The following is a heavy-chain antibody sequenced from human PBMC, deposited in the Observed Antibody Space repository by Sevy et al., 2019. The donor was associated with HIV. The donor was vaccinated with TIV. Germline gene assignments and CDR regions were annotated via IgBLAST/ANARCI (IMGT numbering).Heavy chain of an antibody. CDR3: ARYPDTDCSSTSCYSVDYYYGMDV. D-gene: IGHD2-2*02. CDR2: ISYDGSNK. J-gene: IGHJ6*02. CDR1: GFTFSSYA. V-gene: IGHV3-30*04. Sequence: GGSLRLSCGASGFTFSSYAMHWVRQAPGKGLEWVAVISYDGSNKYYADSVKGRFTISRDNSKNTLYLQMNSLRDEDTAVYYCARYPDTDCSSTSCYSVDYYYGMDVWGQGTTVTVSS.